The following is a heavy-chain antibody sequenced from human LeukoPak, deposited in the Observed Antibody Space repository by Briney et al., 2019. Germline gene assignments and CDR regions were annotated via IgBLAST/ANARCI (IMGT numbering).Heavy chain of an antibody. CDR1: AFTFGSFG. D-gene: IGHD5-18*01. J-gene: IGHJ4*02. V-gene: IGHV3-23*01. CDR2: ISDTGGST. Sequence: GGSLRLSCAASAFTFGSFGMSWGRQAPGKGLEWGSAISDTGGSTFYADSVKGRFTISRDNSKNTLYLQMNSLRAEDTAVYYCAKGRIQSYMAPEYWGQGTLVTVSS. CDR3: AKGRIQSYMAPEY.